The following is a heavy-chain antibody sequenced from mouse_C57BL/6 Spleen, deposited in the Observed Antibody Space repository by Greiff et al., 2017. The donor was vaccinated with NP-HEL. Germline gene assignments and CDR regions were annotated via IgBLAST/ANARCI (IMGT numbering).Heavy chain of an antibody. V-gene: IGHV1-42*01. J-gene: IGHJ3*01. D-gene: IGHD2-4*01. CDR1: GYSFTGYY. CDR2: INPSTGGT. CDR3: ARYDYDPRFFAY. Sequence: VQLQQSGPELVKPGTSVKISCKASGYSFTGYYMNWVKQSPEKSLEWIGEINPSTGGTTYNQKFKAKATLTVDKSSSTAYMQLKSLTSEDSAVYYCARYDYDPRFFAYWGQGTLVTVSA.